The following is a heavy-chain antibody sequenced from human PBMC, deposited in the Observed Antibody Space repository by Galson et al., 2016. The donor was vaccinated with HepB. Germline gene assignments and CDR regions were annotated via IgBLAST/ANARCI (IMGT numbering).Heavy chain of an antibody. CDR3: ARLWTGDTSYDAFDI. CDR2: INAGNGNT. J-gene: IGHJ3*02. CDR1: GNSFSNYA. Sequence: SVKVSCKASGNSFSNYAMHWVRQAPGQSLEWMGWINAGNGNTKYSEKFHDRVTLTRETSARTAYMELSSLRSEDTVVYFCARLWTGDTSYDAFDIWGQGTMVTVSS. D-gene: IGHD3/OR15-3a*01. V-gene: IGHV1-3*01.